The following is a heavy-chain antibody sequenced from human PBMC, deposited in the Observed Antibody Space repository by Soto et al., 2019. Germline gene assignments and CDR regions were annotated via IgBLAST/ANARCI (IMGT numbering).Heavy chain of an antibody. CDR3: ARELGYYYDSSGYYYYYGMDV. Sequence: QVQLQESGPGLAKPSETLSLTCTVSGGSISSYYWSWIRQPPGKGLEWIGYIYYSGSTNYNPSLKSRVTISVDTSKNQFSLKLSSVTAADTAVYYCARELGYYYDSSGYYYYYGMDVWGQGTTVTVSS. D-gene: IGHD3-22*01. J-gene: IGHJ6*02. V-gene: IGHV4-59*01. CDR1: GGSISSYY. CDR2: IYYSGST.